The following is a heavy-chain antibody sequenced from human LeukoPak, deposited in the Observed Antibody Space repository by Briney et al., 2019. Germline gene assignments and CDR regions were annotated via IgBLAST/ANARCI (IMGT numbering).Heavy chain of an antibody. CDR3: ARGVSIVGATWYYYYMDV. V-gene: IGHV1-8*01. CDR1: GYTFTSYD. D-gene: IGHD1-26*01. Sequence: GASVKVSFKASGYTFTSYDINWVRQATGQGREWMGWMNPNSGKTGYAQKDQGRVSMNRNTSINTAYMELSSLRSEDTAVYYCARGVSIVGATWYYYYMDVWGKGTTVTVSS. J-gene: IGHJ6*03. CDR2: MNPNSGKT.